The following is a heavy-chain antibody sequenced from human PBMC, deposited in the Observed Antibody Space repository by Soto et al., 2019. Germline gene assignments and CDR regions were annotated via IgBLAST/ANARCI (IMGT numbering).Heavy chain of an antibody. V-gene: IGHV3-30*18. Sequence: PGGSLRLSCVASGFTFSTYGLHWVRQVPGKGLERVAVISYDGSYTHYAESVKGRFTASRDNSKNALFLQMNSLRAEDTAVYYCAEEHHDILTGYYSFDHWGQGTLVTVSS. J-gene: IGHJ4*02. CDR3: AEEHHDILTGYYSFDH. CDR1: GFTFSTYG. CDR2: ISYDGSYT. D-gene: IGHD3-9*01.